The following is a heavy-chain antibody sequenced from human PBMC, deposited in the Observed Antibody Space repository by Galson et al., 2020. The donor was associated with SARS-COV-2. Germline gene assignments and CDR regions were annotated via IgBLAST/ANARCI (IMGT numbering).Heavy chain of an antibody. J-gene: IGHJ6*03. CDR2: INHRGST. CDR3: VRGAEERRIIVVVPSYYTCMGV. CDR1: GGSFKNYY. V-gene: IGHV4-34*01. Sequence: SQASETLSLTCAVYGGSFKNYYWTWIRQSPGKGLQWIGEINHRGSTNYDPSLQGRVAMPVDTSKNQFSLRLSSVTAADTAVYYCVRGAEERRIIVVVPSYYTCMGVWGGGTAVTVSS. D-gene: IGHD2-2*01.